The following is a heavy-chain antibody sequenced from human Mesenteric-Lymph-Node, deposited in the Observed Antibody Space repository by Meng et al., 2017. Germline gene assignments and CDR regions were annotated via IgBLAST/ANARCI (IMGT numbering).Heavy chain of an antibody. V-gene: IGHV4-30-4*01. CDR1: GGSISSGDYY. Sequence: QVQLQVSGPGLVKPSQTLSLTCTVSGGSISSGDYYWSWIRQPPGKGLEWIGYIYNSGSTNYNPSLKSRVSISVDKSKNQFSLKLSSVTAADTAVYYCARADKVRFDYWGQGTLVTVSS. CDR3: ARADKVRFDY. CDR2: IYNSGST. J-gene: IGHJ4*02.